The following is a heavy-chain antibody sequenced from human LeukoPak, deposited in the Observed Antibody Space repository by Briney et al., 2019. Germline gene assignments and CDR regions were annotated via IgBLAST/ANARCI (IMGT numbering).Heavy chain of an antibody. J-gene: IGHJ5*02. Sequence: GGSLRLSCAASGFTFSSYAMSWVRQAPGKGLEWVSAISGSGGSTHYADSVKGRFTISRDNSKNTLYLQMNSLRAEDTAVYYCAKDLSSSGWLQGWFDPWGQGTLVTVSS. V-gene: IGHV3-23*01. CDR1: GFTFSSYA. D-gene: IGHD6-19*01. CDR2: ISGSGGST. CDR3: AKDLSSSGWLQGWFDP.